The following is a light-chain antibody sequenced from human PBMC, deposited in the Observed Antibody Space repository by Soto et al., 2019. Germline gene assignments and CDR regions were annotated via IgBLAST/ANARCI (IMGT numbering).Light chain of an antibody. Sequence: EIMMTHSPDTLSVSPLEIANVSCRASQSISSDFAWFQLTPGQAPRLLIYGASTRAPDVPDRFSGSGSGTEFTLTISSLEPEDFAVYYCQQRSNWPINFGQGTRLEIK. J-gene: IGKJ5*01. CDR2: GAS. CDR3: QQRSNWPIN. CDR1: QSISSD. V-gene: IGKV3-15*01.